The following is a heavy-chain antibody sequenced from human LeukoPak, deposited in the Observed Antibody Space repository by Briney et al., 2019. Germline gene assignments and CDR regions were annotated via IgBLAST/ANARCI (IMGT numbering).Heavy chain of an antibody. CDR2: INPNSGDT. CDR1: GYSFTDNY. D-gene: IGHD3-22*01. CDR3: ARGSLYYYDSSGYYSI. Sequence: ASVKDSCKASGYSFTDNYLHWVRQAPGQGLEWMRWINPNSGDTNYAQKFQGRVTMTRDTSISTAYMELSRLRSDDKTVYYCARGSLYYYDSSGYYSIWGQGSLVTVSS. V-gene: IGHV1-2*02. J-gene: IGHJ4*02.